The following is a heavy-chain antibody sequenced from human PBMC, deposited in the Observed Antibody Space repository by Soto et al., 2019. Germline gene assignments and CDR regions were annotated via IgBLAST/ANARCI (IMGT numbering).Heavy chain of an antibody. CDR2: VYSNGTT. CDR3: ARDRLGYYDSSGYYSVPDSFDI. CDR1: GGSINSYY. D-gene: IGHD3-22*01. Sequence: SETLSLTCTVSGGSINSYYWSWIRRPPGKGLEWIGFVYSNGTTSYNRSLKSRVTLSVDTSNNQFSLNLRSVTAADTAVYYCARDRLGYYDSSGYYSVPDSFDIGRQGTMVAV. J-gene: IGHJ3*02. V-gene: IGHV4-59*01.